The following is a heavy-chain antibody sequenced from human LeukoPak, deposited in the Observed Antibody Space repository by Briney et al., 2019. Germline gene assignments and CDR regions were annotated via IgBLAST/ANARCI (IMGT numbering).Heavy chain of an antibody. CDR1: GFTFSSYS. CDR2: ISSSSSYI. J-gene: IGHJ5*02. Sequence: GGSLRLSCAASGFTFSSYSMNWVRQAPGKGLEWVPSISSSSSYIYYADSVKGRFTISRDNAKNSLYLQMNSLRAEDTAVYYCARGNIVVVVAATDWFDPWGQGTLVTVSS. D-gene: IGHD2-15*01. CDR3: ARGNIVVVVAATDWFDP. V-gene: IGHV3-21*01.